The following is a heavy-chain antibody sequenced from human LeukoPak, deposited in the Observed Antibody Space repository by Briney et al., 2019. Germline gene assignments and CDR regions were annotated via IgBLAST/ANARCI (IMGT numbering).Heavy chain of an antibody. CDR1: GYTFTSYY. V-gene: IGHV1-46*01. Sequence: ASVKVSCKASGYTFTSYYMHWVRQAPGQGLEWVGIINPSGGSTSYAQKFQGRVTMTRDTSISTAYMELSSLRSEDTAVYYCAADRCSSTSCYELGYNWFDPWGQGTLVTVSS. D-gene: IGHD2-2*01. J-gene: IGHJ5*02. CDR3: AADRCSSTSCYELGYNWFDP. CDR2: INPSGGST.